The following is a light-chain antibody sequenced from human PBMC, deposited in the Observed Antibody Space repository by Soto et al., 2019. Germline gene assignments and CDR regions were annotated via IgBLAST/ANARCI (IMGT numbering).Light chain of an antibody. CDR3: ISYTSSSTWV. V-gene: IGLV2-14*01. Sequence: LTQPPSVSVAPGQTARITCGGNNIGGKSVHWYQQHPGKAPKLMIYEVSNRPSGVSDRFSGSRSGNTASLTISGLQAEDESDYYCISYTSSSTWVFGGGTKLTVL. J-gene: IGLJ3*02. CDR1: NIGGKS. CDR2: EVS.